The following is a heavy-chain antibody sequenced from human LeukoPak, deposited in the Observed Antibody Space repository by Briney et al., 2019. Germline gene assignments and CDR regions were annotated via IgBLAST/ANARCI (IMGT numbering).Heavy chain of an antibody. CDR2: INHSGST. CDR1: GGSFSGYY. D-gene: IGHD3-3*02. J-gene: IGHJ4*02. V-gene: IGHV4-34*01. CDR3: ARAGRIPGILMASFDY. Sequence: PSETLSLTCAVYGGSFSGYYWSWIRQPPGKGLEWIGEINHSGSTNYNPSLRSRVTISVDTSKNQFSLKLSSVTAADTAVYYCARAGRIPGILMASFDYWGQGTLVSVSS.